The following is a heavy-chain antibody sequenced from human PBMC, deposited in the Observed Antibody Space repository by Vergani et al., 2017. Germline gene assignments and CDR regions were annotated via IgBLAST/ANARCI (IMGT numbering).Heavy chain of an antibody. CDR1: GGTFSSYA. CDR3: ATTGYYDSSGYYLDYYYYMDV. V-gene: IGHV1-69*12. Sequence: QVQLVQSGAEVKKPGSSVKVSCKASGGTFSSYAISWVRQAPGQGLEWMGGNSPIFGTANYAQKFQGRVTITADESTSTAYMELSSLRSEDTAVYYCATTGYYDSSGYYLDYYYYMDVWGKGTTVTVSS. J-gene: IGHJ6*03. D-gene: IGHD3-22*01. CDR2: NSPIFGTA.